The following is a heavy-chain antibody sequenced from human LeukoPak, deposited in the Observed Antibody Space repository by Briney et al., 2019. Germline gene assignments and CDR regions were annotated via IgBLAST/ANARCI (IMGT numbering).Heavy chain of an antibody. CDR2: VYHSGVT. CDR1: GGSVSSSY. J-gene: IGHJ4*02. Sequence: SETLSLTCTVSGGSVSSSYWSWIRQPPGKGLEWIGYVYHSGVTIHNPSLRTRVSISVDSLKNQLSLRLNSVTAADTALYYCARHSNPPRPRAGAGTNFDYWGPGTLVTVSS. D-gene: IGHD6-19*01. CDR3: ARHSNPPRPRAGAGTNFDY. V-gene: IGHV4-59*08.